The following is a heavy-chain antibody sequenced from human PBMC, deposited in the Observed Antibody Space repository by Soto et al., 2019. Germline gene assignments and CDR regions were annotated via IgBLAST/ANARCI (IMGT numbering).Heavy chain of an antibody. CDR1: GFTFSSYA. V-gene: IGHV3-30-3*01. J-gene: IGHJ4*02. Sequence: GRSLRLSCAASGFTFSSYAMHWVRQAPGKGLEWVAVISYDGSNKYYADSVKGRFTISRDNSKNTLYLQMNSLRAEDTAVYYWARALIVVVITTVDYWGQGTLVTVSS. D-gene: IGHD3-22*01. CDR3: ARALIVVVITTVDY. CDR2: ISYDGSNK.